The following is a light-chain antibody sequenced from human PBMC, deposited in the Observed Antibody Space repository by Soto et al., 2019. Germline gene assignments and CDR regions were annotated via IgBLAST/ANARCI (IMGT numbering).Light chain of an antibody. CDR1: SSDIGGYKY. V-gene: IGLV2-14*01. CDR3: TSYSRYRVLV. Sequence: QSALTQPASVSGSLGQSITISCTGTSSDIGGYKYVSWYQQHPGKAPKLIIFEVSNRHSGVSDRFSGSNSGNTASLTISGLQAEDEADYYCTSYSRYRVLVFGGGTKVTVL. CDR2: EVS. J-gene: IGLJ3*02.